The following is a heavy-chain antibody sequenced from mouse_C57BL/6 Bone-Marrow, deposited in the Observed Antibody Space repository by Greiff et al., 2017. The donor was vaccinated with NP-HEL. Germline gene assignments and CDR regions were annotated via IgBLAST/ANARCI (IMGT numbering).Heavy chain of an antibody. Sequence: VQLQQPGAELVKPGASVKMSCKTSGYTFTSYWMHWVKQRPGQGLEWIGAIYPGNSDTSYNQKFKGKAKLTAVTSASTAYMELSSLTNEDSAVYYCTKGLMITTRGYYAMDYWGQGTSVTVSS. D-gene: IGHD2-4*01. CDR1: GYTFTSYW. CDR3: TKGLMITTRGYYAMDY. J-gene: IGHJ4*01. CDR2: IYPGNSDT. V-gene: IGHV1-5*01.